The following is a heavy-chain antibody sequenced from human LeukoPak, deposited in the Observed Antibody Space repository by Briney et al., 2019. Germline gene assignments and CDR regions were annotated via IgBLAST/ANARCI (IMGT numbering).Heavy chain of an antibody. CDR1: GFTFSNYY. V-gene: IGHV3-11*04. CDR2: ISSSGFTV. CDR3: ARGVASYDILTGYYSPYGAFDI. Sequence: GGSLRLSCAASGFTFSNYYMSWIRQAPGKGLEWVSYISSSGFTVYYADSVKGRFTISRDNAKNSLYLQMNSLRAEDTALYYCARGVASYDILTGYYSPYGAFDIWGQGTMVTVSS. D-gene: IGHD3-9*01. J-gene: IGHJ3*02.